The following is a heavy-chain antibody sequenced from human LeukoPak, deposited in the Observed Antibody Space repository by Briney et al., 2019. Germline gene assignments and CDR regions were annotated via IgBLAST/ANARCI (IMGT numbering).Heavy chain of an antibody. CDR1: GFTFSSYA. J-gene: IGHJ4*02. Sequence: XXSLRVSCAAXGFTFSSYAMSWVRQAPGKGLEWVSAISGSGGSTYYADSVKGRFTISRDNSKNTLYLQMNSLRAEDTAVYYCAKGGDYGLYFDYWGQGTLVTVSS. V-gene: IGHV3-23*01. CDR2: ISGSGGST. CDR3: AKGGDYGLYFDY. D-gene: IGHD4-17*01.